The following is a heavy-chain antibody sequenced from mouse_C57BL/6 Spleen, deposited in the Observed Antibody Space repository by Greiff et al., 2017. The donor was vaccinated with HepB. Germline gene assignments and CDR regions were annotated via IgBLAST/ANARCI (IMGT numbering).Heavy chain of an antibody. V-gene: IGHV1-69*01. D-gene: IGHD1-1*01. CDR3: ARRDYYGSSYFLDY. Sequence: QVQLQQPGAELVMPGASVKLSCKASGYTFTSYWMHWVKQRPGQGLEWIGEIDPSDSYTNYNQKFKGKSTLTVDKSSSTAYMQLSSLTSEDSAVYYCARRDYYGSSYFLDYWGQGTTLTVSS. CDR1: GYTFTSYW. J-gene: IGHJ2*01. CDR2: IDPSDSYT.